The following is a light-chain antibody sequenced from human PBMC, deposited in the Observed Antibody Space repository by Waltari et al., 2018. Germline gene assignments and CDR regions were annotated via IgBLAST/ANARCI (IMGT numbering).Light chain of an antibody. CDR3: CSYVGGTSWV. CDR2: EGN. V-gene: IGLV2-23*01. J-gene: IGLJ3*02. CDR1: SSDVGNFLL. Sequence: QSALTQPASASGSPGQSISISCTGSSSDVGNFLLLSWYQQHPGKAPKVIIYEGNKRPSGLSDRFSGSKSGNTASLTISGLQPDDEADYYCCSYVGGTSWVFGGGTKLTVL.